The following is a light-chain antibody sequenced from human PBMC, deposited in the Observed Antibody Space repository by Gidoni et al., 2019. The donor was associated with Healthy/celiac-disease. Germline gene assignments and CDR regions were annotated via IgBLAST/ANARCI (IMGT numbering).Light chain of an antibody. CDR2: GAS. J-gene: IGKJ5*01. V-gene: IGKV3-20*01. CDR1: QTVSSSD. CDR3: QHYGSSPPIT. Sequence: EIVLTQSPGTLSLSPGERATLPCRASQTVSSSDLAWYQQKPGQAPRLLIYGASSRATGIPNRFSGSGSGTDFTLTISRLEPEDFAVYYCQHYGSSPPITFGHGTRLEIK.